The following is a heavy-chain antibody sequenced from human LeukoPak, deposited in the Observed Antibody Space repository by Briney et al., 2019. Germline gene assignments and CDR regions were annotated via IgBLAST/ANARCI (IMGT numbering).Heavy chain of an antibody. Sequence: MPSETLSLTCTVSGGSISSSSYYWGWLRQPPGKGLEWIGSIYYSGSTYYNPSLKSRVTISVDTSKNQFSLKLSSVTAADTAVYYCAEGVVHGSPRDYWGQGTLVTVSS. CDR3: AEGVVHGSPRDY. CDR1: GGSISSSSYY. J-gene: IGHJ4*02. D-gene: IGHD3-3*01. V-gene: IGHV4-39*01. CDR2: IYYSGST.